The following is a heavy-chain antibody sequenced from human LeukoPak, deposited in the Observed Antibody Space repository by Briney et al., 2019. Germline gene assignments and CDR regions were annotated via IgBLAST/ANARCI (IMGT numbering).Heavy chain of an antibody. V-gene: IGHV3-30-3*01. J-gene: IGHJ4*02. CDR1: GFTFSSYA. D-gene: IGHD5-12*01. Sequence: GRSLRLSCAASGFTFSSYAMHWVRQAPGKGLEWVAVISYDGSNKYYADSVKGRFTISRDNSKNTLYLQMNSLRAEDTAAYYCARATARGYGYFDYWGQGTLVTVSS. CDR2: ISYDGSNK. CDR3: ARATARGYGYFDY.